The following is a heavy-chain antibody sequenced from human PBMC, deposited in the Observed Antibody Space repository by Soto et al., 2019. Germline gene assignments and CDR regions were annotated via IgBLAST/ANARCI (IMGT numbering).Heavy chain of an antibody. D-gene: IGHD2-8*01. Sequence: SETLSLTCTVSGASISSYYWTWIRQPSGKVLEWIGYIYYSGSTNYNPSLKSRVTISVDTSKNQFSLKLSSVTAADTAVYYCARHDCTNGVCYCDYWGQGTLVTV. CDR1: GASISSYY. V-gene: IGHV4-59*08. CDR2: IYYSGST. CDR3: ARHDCTNGVCYCDY. J-gene: IGHJ4*02.